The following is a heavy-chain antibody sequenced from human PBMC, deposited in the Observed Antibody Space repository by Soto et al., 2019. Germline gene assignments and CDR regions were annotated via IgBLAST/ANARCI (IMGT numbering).Heavy chain of an antibody. CDR2: INHSGST. V-gene: IGHV4-34*01. D-gene: IGHD6-6*01. CDR3: ASIAARPGGNNWFDP. CDR1: GGSFSGYY. J-gene: IGHJ5*02. Sequence: SETLSLTCAVYGGSFSGYYWSWIRQPPGKGLEWIGEINHSGSTNYNPSLKSRVTISVDTSKNQFSLKLSSVTAADTAVYYCASIAARPGGNNWFDPWGQGTLVTVSS.